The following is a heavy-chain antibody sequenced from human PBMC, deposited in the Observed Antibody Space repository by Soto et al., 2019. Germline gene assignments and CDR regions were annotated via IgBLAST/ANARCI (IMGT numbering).Heavy chain of an antibody. J-gene: IGHJ4*02. CDR2: VATTGAT. V-gene: IGHV3-23*01. CDR1: GFTFGAFG. Sequence: GGSLRLSCAASGFTFGAFGMNWVRQPPGKGLEWVATVATTGATHYADSVKGRFTISRDNSMNTLDLQMNSLRVEDTAVYFCAKSSRNFDSWGQGTLVTVSS. CDR3: AKSSRNFDS.